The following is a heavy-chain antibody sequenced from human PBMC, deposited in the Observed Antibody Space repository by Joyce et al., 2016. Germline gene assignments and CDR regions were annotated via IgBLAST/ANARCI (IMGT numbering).Heavy chain of an antibody. J-gene: IGHJ4*02. CDR2: IYHSGNS. CDR1: GYSISSGYY. D-gene: IGHD4-17*01. V-gene: IGHV4-38-2*01. Sequence: QVQLQESGPGLVKPSETLSLTCAVSGYSISSGYYWGWIRQPPGRGLEWIGTIYHSGNSFYNPSLKGRASISIDTSRNQFSLKLTSVNAADTAFYYCTRTLGGDYGDLDWGRGTLVTVSS. CDR3: TRTLGGDYGDLD.